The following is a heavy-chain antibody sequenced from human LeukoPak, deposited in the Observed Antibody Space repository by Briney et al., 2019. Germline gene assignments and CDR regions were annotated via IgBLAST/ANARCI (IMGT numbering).Heavy chain of an antibody. V-gene: IGHV3-48*04. Sequence: PGGSLRLSCAASGLTLGSFSMNWFGQAQGRGLGGFSYISSSSSTIYYADSVKGRFTIYRDNAKNSLYLQMNSLRAEDTAVYYCARAKWRGDGYNFDYWGQGTLVTVSS. D-gene: IGHD5-24*01. CDR3: ARAKWRGDGYNFDY. J-gene: IGHJ4*02. CDR1: GLTLGSFS. CDR2: ISSSSSTI.